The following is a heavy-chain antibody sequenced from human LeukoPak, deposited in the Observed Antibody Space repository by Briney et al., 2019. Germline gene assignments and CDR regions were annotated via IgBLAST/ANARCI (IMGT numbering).Heavy chain of an antibody. J-gene: IGHJ6*02. D-gene: IGHD2-8*01. V-gene: IGHV1-46*01. Sequence: GASVKCSCNASGYNFISYYMHWVRQAPGQGLEWIGIINPSGGSTSYAQKFQDRVTMTMDTSTSTVYMELSSLTSEDTAVYSCAREDVVLVDAVRYYYSGMDVWGQGTTVTVSS. CDR1: GYNFISYY. CDR2: INPSGGST. CDR3: AREDVVLVDAVRYYYSGMDV.